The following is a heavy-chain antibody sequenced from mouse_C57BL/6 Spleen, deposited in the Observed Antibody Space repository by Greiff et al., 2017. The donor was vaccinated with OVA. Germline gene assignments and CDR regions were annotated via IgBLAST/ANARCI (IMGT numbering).Heavy chain of an antibody. D-gene: IGHD3-1*01. CDR2: INPGSGGT. CDR1: GYAFTNYL. CDR3: ARRARTRSFDV. Sequence: QVQLKESGAELVRPGTSVKVSCKASGYAFTNYLIEWVKQRPGQGLEWIGVINPGSGGTNYNEKFKGKATLTADKSSSTAYMQLSSLTSEDSAVYVCARRARTRSFDVWGTGTTVTVSA. J-gene: IGHJ1*03. V-gene: IGHV1-54*01.